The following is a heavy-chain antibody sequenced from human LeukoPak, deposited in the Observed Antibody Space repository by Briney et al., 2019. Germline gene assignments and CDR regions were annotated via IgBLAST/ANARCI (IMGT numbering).Heavy chain of an antibody. D-gene: IGHD2-15*01. Sequence: GASVKVSCKASGYTFTGYYMHWVRQAPGQGLEWMGWINPNSGGTNYAQKFQGRVTMTRDTSISTAYMELSSLRSEDTAVYYCARSHTRKGFCGGGRCYPAVWWFDPWGQGTLVTVSS. CDR1: GYTFTGYY. CDR2: INPNSGGT. V-gene: IGHV1-2*02. CDR3: ARSHTRKGFCGGGRCYPAVWWFDP. J-gene: IGHJ5*02.